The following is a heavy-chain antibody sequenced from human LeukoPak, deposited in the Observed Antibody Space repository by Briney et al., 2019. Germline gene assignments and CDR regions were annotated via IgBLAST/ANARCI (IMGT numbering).Heavy chain of an antibody. J-gene: IGHJ3*01. Sequence: GGSLGLSCAASGFTFSNAWMYWVRQAPGKGLEWVGRIKSKISGGTTDYAAPVKGRFTISRDDSKNTLYLQMNSLKTEDTAVYYCTTDAPYYYGSGTKTDAFDLWGQGTMVTVSS. D-gene: IGHD3-10*01. V-gene: IGHV3-15*01. CDR3: TTDAPYYYGSGTKTDAFDL. CDR1: GFTFSNAW. CDR2: IKSKISGGTT.